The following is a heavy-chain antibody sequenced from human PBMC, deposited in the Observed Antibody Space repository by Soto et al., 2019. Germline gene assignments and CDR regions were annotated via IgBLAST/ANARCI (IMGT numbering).Heavy chain of an antibody. J-gene: IGHJ3*02. CDR3: ARGLDRLDYYDSSGYYDAFDI. D-gene: IGHD3-22*01. CDR2: INAGNGNT. V-gene: IGHV1-3*01. Sequence: ASVKVSCKASGYTFTSYAMHWVRQAPGQRLEWMGWINAGNGNTKYSQKFQGRVTITRDTSASTAYMELSSLRSEDTAVYYCARGLDRLDYYDSSGYYDAFDIWGQGTMVTVSS. CDR1: GYTFTSYA.